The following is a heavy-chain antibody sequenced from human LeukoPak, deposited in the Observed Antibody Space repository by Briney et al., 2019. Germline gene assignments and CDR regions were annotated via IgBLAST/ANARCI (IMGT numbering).Heavy chain of an antibody. J-gene: IGHJ4*02. Sequence: SGGSLRLSCAASGFTFSSYEMNWVRQAPGKGLEWVSYISSSGSTIYYADSVKGRFTISRDNAKNSLYLQTNSLRAEDTTVYYCARAPYYYDSSGYYFPYWGQGTLVTVSS. CDR1: GFTFSSYE. V-gene: IGHV3-48*03. CDR2: ISSSGSTI. CDR3: ARAPYYYDSSGYYFPY. D-gene: IGHD3-22*01.